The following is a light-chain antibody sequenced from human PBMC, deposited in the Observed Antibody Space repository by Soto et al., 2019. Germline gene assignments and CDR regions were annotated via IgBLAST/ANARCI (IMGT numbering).Light chain of an antibody. CDR2: EVS. Sequence: QSALTQPASVSGSPGQSITISCTGTSSDVGGYNYVYWYQQHPGKAPKLMIYEVSNRPSGVSNRFSGSKSGTTASLTISGLQAEDEADYYCSSYTSSSTPYVFGTGTKVTVL. J-gene: IGLJ1*01. CDR3: SSYTSSSTPYV. V-gene: IGLV2-14*01. CDR1: SSDVGGYNY.